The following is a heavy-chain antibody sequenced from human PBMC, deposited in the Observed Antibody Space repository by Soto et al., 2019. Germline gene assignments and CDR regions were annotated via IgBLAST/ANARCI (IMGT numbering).Heavy chain of an antibody. V-gene: IGHV3-30-3*01. D-gene: IGHD5-12*01. J-gene: IGHJ6*02. CDR2: ISYDGSNK. CDR3: ARDIVEMATITVYYGMDV. Sequence: GGSLRLSCAASGFTFSSYAMHWVRQAPGKGLEWVAVISYDGSNKYYADSVKGRFTISRDNSKNTLYLQMNSLRAEDTAVYYCARDIVEMATITVYYGMDVWGQGNTVPVS. CDR1: GFTFSSYA.